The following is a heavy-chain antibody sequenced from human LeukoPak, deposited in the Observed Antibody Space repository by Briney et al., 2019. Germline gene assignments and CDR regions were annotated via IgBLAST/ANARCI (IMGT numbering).Heavy chain of an antibody. V-gene: IGHV4-59*08. Sequence: PSETLSLTCTVSGGSISSYYWSWIRQPPGKGLEWIGYIYYSGSTYYNPSLKSRVTISVDTSKNQFSLKLSSVTAADTAVYYCARQTYYDFWSGPNWFDPWGQGTLVTVSS. D-gene: IGHD3-3*01. CDR1: GGSISSYY. J-gene: IGHJ5*02. CDR2: IYYSGST. CDR3: ARQTYYDFWSGPNWFDP.